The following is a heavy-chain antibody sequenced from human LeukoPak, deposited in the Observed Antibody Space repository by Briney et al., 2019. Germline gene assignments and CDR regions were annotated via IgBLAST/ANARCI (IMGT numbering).Heavy chain of an antibody. CDR1: GYTFTSYG. Sequence: ASVKVSCKASGYTFTSYGISWVRQAPGQGLEWMGWISAYNGNTNYAQKLQGRVTMTTDTSTSTAYMELRRLRSDDTAVYYCARDLDYGAGSYYYRDYWGQGTLVAVSS. CDR3: ARDLDYGAGSYYYRDY. V-gene: IGHV1-18*01. J-gene: IGHJ4*02. CDR2: ISAYNGNT. D-gene: IGHD3-10*01.